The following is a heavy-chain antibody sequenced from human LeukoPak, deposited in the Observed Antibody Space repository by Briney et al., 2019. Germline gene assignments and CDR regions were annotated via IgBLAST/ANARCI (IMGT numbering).Heavy chain of an antibody. CDR3: AKHPRHYYYYMDV. CDR1: GFTFSSYA. V-gene: IGHV3-23*01. J-gene: IGHJ6*03. CDR2: ISGSGGST. Sequence: GGSLRLSCAASGFTFSSYAMSWVRQAPGNGLEWVSAISGSGGSTYYADSVKGRFTISRDNSKNTLYLQMNSLRAEDTAVYYCAKHPRHYYYYMDVWGKGTTVTVSS.